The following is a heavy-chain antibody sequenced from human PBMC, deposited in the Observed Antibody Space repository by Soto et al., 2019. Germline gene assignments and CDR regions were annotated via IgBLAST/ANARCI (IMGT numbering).Heavy chain of an antibody. V-gene: IGHV3-30*18. Sequence: QVQLVESGGGVAQPGGSLRLSCAVSGFTLSTYGIHWARQAPGKGLEWVAVISYDGSDKYYADSVKGRFTISRDNSKNTLYLEMNSLRAEDTAVYYCVKDWGVRHIHYFYGMDVWGQGTTVTVSS. CDR3: VKDWGVRHIHYFYGMDV. J-gene: IGHJ6*02. CDR2: ISYDGSDK. CDR1: GFTLSTYG. D-gene: IGHD3-16*01.